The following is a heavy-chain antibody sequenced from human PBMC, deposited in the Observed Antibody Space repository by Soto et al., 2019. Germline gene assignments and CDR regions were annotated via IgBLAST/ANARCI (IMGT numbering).Heavy chain of an antibody. CDR3: ARDYLTGDPREAFDS. CDR1: GFNFGAFS. V-gene: IGHV3-21*01. CDR2: IDPTSTEI. Sequence: EVQLVESGGGLVKPGESLRLSCTASGFNFGAFSLSWVRQAPGKGLEWVSSIDPTSTEIHYADSVEGRFSVYRDSTKNPLYLQMISLRFEDTGVYYCARDYLTGDPREAFDSWGQGTLVTVSS. D-gene: IGHD7-27*01. J-gene: IGHJ4*02.